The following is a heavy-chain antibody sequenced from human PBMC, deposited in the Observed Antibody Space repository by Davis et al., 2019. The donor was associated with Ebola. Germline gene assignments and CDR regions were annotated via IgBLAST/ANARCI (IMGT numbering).Heavy chain of an antibody. CDR3: AKQENLYGSSDY. D-gene: IGHD3-22*01. Sequence: PGGSLRLSCKGSGYSFTTYWIAWVRQTPAKGLEWMGIIYPGDSDTRYSPSFEGQVTISVDRSISTAYLQWSSLKASDTAMYYCAKQENLYGSSDYWGQGTLVTVSS. CDR1: GYSFTTYW. CDR2: IYPGDSDT. V-gene: IGHV5-51*01. J-gene: IGHJ4*02.